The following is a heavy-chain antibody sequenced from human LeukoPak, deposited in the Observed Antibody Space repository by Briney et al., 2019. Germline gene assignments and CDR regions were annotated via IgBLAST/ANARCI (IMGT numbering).Heavy chain of an antibody. CDR3: AREHYYGSGSGY. Sequence: GGSLRLSCAASGFTFSSYEMNWVRQAPGKGLEWVSYISSSGSTIYYADSVKGRFTISRDNAKNSLYLQMNSLRAEDTAVYYCAREHYYGSGSGYWGQGTLATVSS. CDR1: GFTFSSYE. D-gene: IGHD3-10*01. V-gene: IGHV3-48*03. CDR2: ISSSGSTI. J-gene: IGHJ4*02.